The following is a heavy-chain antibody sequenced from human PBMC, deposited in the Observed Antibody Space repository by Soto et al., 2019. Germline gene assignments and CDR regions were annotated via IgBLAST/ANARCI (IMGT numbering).Heavy chain of an antibody. CDR2: ISYDGSNK. D-gene: IGHD1-20*01. Sequence: GSLRLSCAASGFTFSSYGMLWVRQAPGKGLEWVAVISYDGSNKYYADSVKGRFTISRDNSKNTLYLQMNSLRAEDTAVYYCAKDPTRISDSPPVGPFDYWGQGTLVTVSS. CDR1: GFTFSSYG. V-gene: IGHV3-30*18. CDR3: AKDPTRISDSPPVGPFDY. J-gene: IGHJ4*02.